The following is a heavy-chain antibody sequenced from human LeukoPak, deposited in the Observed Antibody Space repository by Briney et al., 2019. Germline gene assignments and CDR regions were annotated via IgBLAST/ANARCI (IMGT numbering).Heavy chain of an antibody. Sequence: PSQTLSVTCTVSGGSISSGSYYWSWIRQPAGKGLEWIGRIYTSGSTNYNPSLKSRVTISVDTSKNQFSLKLSSVTAADTAVYYCAIEGLLWFGDKASYYYMDVWGKGTTVTISS. CDR2: IYTSGST. CDR1: GGSISSGSYY. D-gene: IGHD3-10*01. CDR3: AIEGLLWFGDKASYYYMDV. V-gene: IGHV4-61*02. J-gene: IGHJ6*03.